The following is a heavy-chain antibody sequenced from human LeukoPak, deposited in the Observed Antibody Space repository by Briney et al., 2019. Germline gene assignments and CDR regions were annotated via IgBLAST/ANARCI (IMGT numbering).Heavy chain of an antibody. Sequence: SETLSLTCAVSGGSISSYYWTWIRQPPGKGLEWIGYIYYSGSTNYNPSLKSRVTISVDTSQNQFSLKLNSVTAADTAVYYCARDSSGYDSGWYFDLWGRGTLVTVSS. CDR3: ARDSSGYDSGWYFDL. J-gene: IGHJ2*01. D-gene: IGHD5-12*01. CDR2: IYYSGST. CDR1: GGSISSYY. V-gene: IGHV4-59*01.